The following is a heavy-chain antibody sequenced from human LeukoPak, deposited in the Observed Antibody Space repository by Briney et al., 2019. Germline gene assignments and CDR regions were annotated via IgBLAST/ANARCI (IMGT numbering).Heavy chain of an antibody. CDR3: ARGYCSGGSCYSADYYYYYMDV. CDR1: GYTFTGYY. Sequence: ASVKVSCKASGYTFTGYYMHWVRQAPGQGLEWMGWINPNSGGTNYAQKFQGRVTITADESTSTAYMELSSLRSEDTAVYYCARGYCSGGSCYSADYYYYYMDVWGKGTTVTISS. CDR2: INPNSGGT. D-gene: IGHD2-15*01. J-gene: IGHJ6*03. V-gene: IGHV1-2*02.